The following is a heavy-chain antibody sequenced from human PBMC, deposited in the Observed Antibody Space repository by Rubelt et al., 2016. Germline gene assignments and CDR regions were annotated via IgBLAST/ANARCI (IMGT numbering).Heavy chain of an antibody. D-gene: IGHD3-16*01. CDR2: ILQSGNT. CDR3: ARDFGDFRTDF. Sequence: QLQLQESGSGLVKPSQTLSLTCAVSGGSISSGGYSWSWIRQPPGKGLEWIGYILQSGNTYYNPSLTSRVTISVDRSKNQFSPKVNSVPAAVPAIYYCARDFGDFRTDFWGQGTLVTVSS. CDR1: GGSISSGGYS. V-gene: IGHV4-30-2*01. J-gene: IGHJ4*02.